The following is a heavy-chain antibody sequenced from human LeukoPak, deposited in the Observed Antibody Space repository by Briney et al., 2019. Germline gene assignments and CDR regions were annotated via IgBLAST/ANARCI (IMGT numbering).Heavy chain of an antibody. CDR3: AKGTCGYSSTWLDS. V-gene: IGHV3-9*03. J-gene: IGHJ4*02. CDR2: VWWNSANI. CDR1: GHTFDDYA. Sequence: QPGRSLRLSCGASGHTFDDYAVPRVRRAPGKGLEWVSGVWWNSANIGYADSVTGTFTISRDNAENSLYLQMNSLRAEDMAFYYCAKGTCGYSSTWLDSWGQGALVTVSS. D-gene: IGHD6-13*01.